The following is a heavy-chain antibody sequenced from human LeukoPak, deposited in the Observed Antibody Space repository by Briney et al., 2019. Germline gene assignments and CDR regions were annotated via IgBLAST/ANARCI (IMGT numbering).Heavy chain of an antibody. CDR1: GYTFTSYD. D-gene: IGHD2-2*01. J-gene: IGHJ5*02. CDR2: MNPNSGNT. V-gene: IGHV1-8*03. Sequence: GASVKVSYKASGYTFTSYDINWVRQATGQGLEWMGWMNPNSGNTGYAQKFQGRVTITRNTSISTAYMELSSLRSEDTAVYFCARDARRRYCGTASCYRGWFDPWGQGTLVTVSS. CDR3: ARDARRRYCGTASCYRGWFDP.